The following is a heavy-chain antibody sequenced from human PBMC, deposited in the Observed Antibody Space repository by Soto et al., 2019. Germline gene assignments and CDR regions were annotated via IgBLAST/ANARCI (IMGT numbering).Heavy chain of an antibody. V-gene: IGHV5-51*01. CDR2: IYPGDSDT. CDR3: ARLPRYFWSGWVSNYYYGMDV. Sequence: GASLKISYKGSGYSFTSYWIGRGRQMAGKGLERMGIIYPGDSDTRYSPSFQGQVTISADKSISTAYLQWSSLKASDTAMYYCARLPRYFWSGWVSNYYYGMDVWGQGTTVTVSS. J-gene: IGHJ6*02. D-gene: IGHD3-3*01. CDR1: GYSFTSYW.